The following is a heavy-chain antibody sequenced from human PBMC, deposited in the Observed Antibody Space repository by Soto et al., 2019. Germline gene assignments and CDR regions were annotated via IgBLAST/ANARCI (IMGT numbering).Heavy chain of an antibody. V-gene: IGHV3-23*01. Sequence: GGSLRLSCAASGFTFRTYAMGWVRQAPGKGLEYVSSISGSGGDRYYADSVRGRFTIPRDNSKNTLYLQMNSLRAEDTAVYYCAKLSEDPYSGSYSDSWGQGALVTVSS. CDR3: AKLSEDPYSGSYSDS. D-gene: IGHD1-26*01. CDR1: GFTFRTYA. CDR2: ISGSGGDR. J-gene: IGHJ4*02.